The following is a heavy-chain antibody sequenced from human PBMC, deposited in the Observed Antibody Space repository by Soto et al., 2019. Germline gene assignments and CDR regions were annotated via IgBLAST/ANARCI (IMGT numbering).Heavy chain of an antibody. V-gene: IGHV4-39*01. CDR1: GGSISSSSYY. CDR2: IYYSGST. D-gene: IGHD2-2*01. CDR3: ARQLGRSRIVVVPAAAWYYFDY. J-gene: IGHJ4*02. Sequence: PSETLSLTCTVSGGSISSSSYYWGWIRQPPGKGLEWIGSIYYSGSTYYNPSLKSRVTISVDTSKNQFSLKLSSVTAADTAVYYCARQLGRSRIVVVPAAAWYYFDYWGQGTLVTVSS.